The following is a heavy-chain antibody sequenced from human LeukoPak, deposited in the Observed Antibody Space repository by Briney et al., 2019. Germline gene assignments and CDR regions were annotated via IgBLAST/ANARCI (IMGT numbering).Heavy chain of an antibody. V-gene: IGHV3-30*03. CDR1: GFTFSSYG. CDR3: ARDLAVAQGNAFDI. Sequence: GRSLRLSCAASGFTFSSYGMHWVRQAPGKGLEWVAVISYDGSNKYYADSAKGRFTISRDNAKNSLYLQMNSLRAEDTALYYCARDLAVAQGNAFDIWGQGTMVTVSS. CDR2: ISYDGSNK. J-gene: IGHJ3*02. D-gene: IGHD1-1*01.